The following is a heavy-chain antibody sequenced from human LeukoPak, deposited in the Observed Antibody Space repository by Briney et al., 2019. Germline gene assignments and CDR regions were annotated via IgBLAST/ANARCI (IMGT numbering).Heavy chain of an antibody. CDR3: AKTILANWGSRSFDY. J-gene: IGHJ4*02. D-gene: IGHD7-27*01. CDR1: GFTFSSYA. CDR2: ISGSGGST. V-gene: IGHV3-23*01. Sequence: GGSLRLSCAASGFTFSSYAMSWVRQAPGEGLEWVSAISGSGGSTYYADSVKGRFTISRDNSKNMLYLQMNSLRAEDTAVYYCAKTILANWGSRSFDYWGQGTLVTVSS.